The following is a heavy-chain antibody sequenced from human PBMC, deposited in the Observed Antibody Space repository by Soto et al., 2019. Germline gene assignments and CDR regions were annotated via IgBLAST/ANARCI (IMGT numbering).Heavy chain of an antibody. Sequence: PSETLSLTCTVSDGSISSGDYYWSWIRQPPGKGLEWIGYIYYSGSTYYNPSLKSRVTISVDTSKNQFSLKLSSVTAADTAVYYCASRSETDYYDSSGYSNYYYGMDVWGQGTTVTVSS. J-gene: IGHJ6*02. V-gene: IGHV4-30-4*01. CDR2: IYYSGST. CDR3: ASRSETDYYDSSGYSNYYYGMDV. D-gene: IGHD3-22*01. CDR1: DGSISSGDYY.